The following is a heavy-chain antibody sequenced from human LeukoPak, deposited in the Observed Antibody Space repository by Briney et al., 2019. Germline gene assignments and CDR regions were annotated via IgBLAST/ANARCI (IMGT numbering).Heavy chain of an antibody. CDR3: ARDFSRRSWQQLVIGY. J-gene: IGHJ4*02. Sequence: PPGGSLRLSCAASGFTFSSYWMSWVRQAPGKGLEWVANIKQDGSEKYYADSVKGRFTISRDNSKNTLYLQMNSLRAEDTAVYYCARDFSRRSWQQLVIGYWGQGTLVTVSS. D-gene: IGHD6-13*01. CDR1: GFTFSSYW. V-gene: IGHV3-7*01. CDR2: IKQDGSEK.